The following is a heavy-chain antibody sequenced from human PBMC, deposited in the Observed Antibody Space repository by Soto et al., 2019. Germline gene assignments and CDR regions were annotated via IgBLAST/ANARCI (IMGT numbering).Heavy chain of an antibody. D-gene: IGHD6-19*01. CDR2: IWYDGSNK. CDR1: GFTFSSYG. Sequence: QVQLVESGGGVVQPGRSLRLSCAASGFTFSSYGMHWVRQAPGKGLEWVAVIWYDGSNKYYADSVKGRFTISRDNSKNTLYLQMNSLRAEDTAVYYCVREGNVAVAGPLDPWGQGTLVTVSS. CDR3: VREGNVAVAGPLDP. J-gene: IGHJ5*02. V-gene: IGHV3-33*01.